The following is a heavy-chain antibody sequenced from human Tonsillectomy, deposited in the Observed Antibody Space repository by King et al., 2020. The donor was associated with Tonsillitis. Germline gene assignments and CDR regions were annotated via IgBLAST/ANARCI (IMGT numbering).Heavy chain of an antibody. Sequence: VQLVQSGGGVVQPGGSLRLSCAASGFTFSSYGMHWVRQAPGKGLEWVAFIRYDGSNKYYADSVKGRFTISRDNSKNTVFLQMNSLRAEDTAVYYCAKEQIRLGELSLYRYFDLWGRGTLVTVSS. CDR3: AKEQIRLGELSLYRYFDL. V-gene: IGHV3-30*02. CDR2: IRYDGSNK. J-gene: IGHJ2*01. D-gene: IGHD3-16*02. CDR1: GFTFSSYG.